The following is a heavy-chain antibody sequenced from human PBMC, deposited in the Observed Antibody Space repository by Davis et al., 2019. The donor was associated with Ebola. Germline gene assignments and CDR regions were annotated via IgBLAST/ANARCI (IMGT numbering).Heavy chain of an antibody. CDR1: GFTFSDYW. D-gene: IGHD5-18*01. J-gene: IGHJ4*02. V-gene: IGHV4-34*01. CDR2: INHSGST. Sequence: ESLKISCAASGFTFSDYWMTWVRQPPGKGLEWIGEINHSGSTNYNPSLKSRVTISVDTSKNQFSLKLSSVTAADTAVYYCARGRRYSYGPPRYWGQGTLVTVSS. CDR3: ARGRRYSYGPPRY.